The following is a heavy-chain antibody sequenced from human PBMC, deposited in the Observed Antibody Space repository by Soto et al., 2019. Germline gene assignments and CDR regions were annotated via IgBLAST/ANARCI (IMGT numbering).Heavy chain of an antibody. V-gene: IGHV1-24*01. Sequence: EASVKVSCKVSGYTLTELSIHWVRQAPGKGLEWMGGFDPEDGETLYAQKFQGRVTITADKSTSTAYMELSSLRSEDTAVYYCAREQDIVVVVAATDYYFDYWGQGTLVTVSS. CDR3: AREQDIVVVVAATDYYFDY. CDR1: GYTLTELS. J-gene: IGHJ4*02. CDR2: FDPEDGET. D-gene: IGHD2-15*01.